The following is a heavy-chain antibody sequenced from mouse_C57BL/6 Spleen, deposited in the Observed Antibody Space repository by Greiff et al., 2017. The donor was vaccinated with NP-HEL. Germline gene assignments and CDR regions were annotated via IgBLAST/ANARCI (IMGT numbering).Heavy chain of an antibody. V-gene: IGHV1-55*01. CDR1: GYTFTSYW. J-gene: IGHJ1*03. Sequence: VQLQQPGAELVKPGASVKMSCKASGYTFTSYWITWVKQRPGQGLEWIGDIYPGSGSTNYNEKFKSKATLTVDTSSSTAYMQLSSLTSEDSAVYYCARSGTTDWYFDVWGTGTTVTVSS. D-gene: IGHD1-1*01. CDR3: ARSGTTDWYFDV. CDR2: IYPGSGST.